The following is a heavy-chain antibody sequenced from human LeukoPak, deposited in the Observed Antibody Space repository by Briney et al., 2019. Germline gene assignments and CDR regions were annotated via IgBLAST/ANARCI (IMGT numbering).Heavy chain of an antibody. V-gene: IGHV3-30*02. J-gene: IGHJ4*02. D-gene: IGHD3-22*01. CDR1: GFTFSSYG. Sequence: GGSLRLSCAASGFTFSSYGMHWVRQAPGKGLEWVAFIRYDGSDKYYADSVKGRFTISRDNSKTTLYLQMNRLRAEDTAVYYCAKDPLGYSDSSGQVDYWGQGTLVTVSS. CDR3: AKDPLGYSDSSGQVDY. CDR2: IRYDGSDK.